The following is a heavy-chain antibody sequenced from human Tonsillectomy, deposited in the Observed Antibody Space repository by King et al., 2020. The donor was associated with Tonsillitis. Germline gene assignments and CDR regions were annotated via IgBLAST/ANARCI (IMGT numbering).Heavy chain of an antibody. CDR2: LRTKANSYAT. CDR3: SDQNDN. V-gene: IGHV3-73*02. Sequence: VQLVESGGGLVQPGGSLKLSCAPSGFPFRGSVMHWVRQASGRGREWVGRLRTKANSYATAYAASVKGRFTISRDDSRNTAYLQMNSLKTEDTAVYYCSDQNDNWGQGTLVTVSS. CDR1: GFPFRGSV. J-gene: IGHJ4*02. D-gene: IGHD2-21*01.